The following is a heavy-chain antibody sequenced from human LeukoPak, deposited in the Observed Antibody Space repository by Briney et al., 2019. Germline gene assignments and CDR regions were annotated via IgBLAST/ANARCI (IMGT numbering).Heavy chain of an antibody. CDR1: GDSISRYY. J-gene: IGHJ4*02. V-gene: IGHV4-59*01. CDR3: ARADPVYGSGSWTWFDY. D-gene: IGHD3-10*01. Sequence: SETLSLTCTVSGDSISRYYWSWIRQPPGKGLEWIGYIYSTGSTNYNPSLKSRVTISVDMSKNQISLRMSSVTAADTAVYYCARADPVYGSGSWTWFDYWGQGTLVTVSS. CDR2: IYSTGST.